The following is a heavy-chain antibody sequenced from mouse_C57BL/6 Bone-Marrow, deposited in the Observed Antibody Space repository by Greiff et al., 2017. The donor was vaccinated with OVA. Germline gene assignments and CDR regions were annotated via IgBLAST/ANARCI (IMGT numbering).Heavy chain of an antibody. D-gene: IGHD2-1*01. CDR2: ISDGGSYT. J-gene: IGHJ4*01. CDR3: AREGNYGGYYAMDY. V-gene: IGHV5-4*01. Sequence: EVQWVESGGGLVKPGGSLKLSCAASGFTFSSYAMSWVRQTPEKRLEWVATISDGGSYTYYPDNVKGRFTISRDNAKNNLYLQMSHLKSEDTAMYYCAREGNYGGYYAMDYWGQGTSVTVSS. CDR1: GFTFSSYA.